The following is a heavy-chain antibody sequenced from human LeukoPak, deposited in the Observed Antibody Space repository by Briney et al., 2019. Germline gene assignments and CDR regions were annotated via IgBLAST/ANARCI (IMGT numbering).Heavy chain of an antibody. Sequence: SETLSLTGTVSGGSNSSYYWSWIRQPPGKGLEWIGYIYYSGSTNYNPSLKSRVTISVDTSKNQFSLKLSSVTAADTAVYYCARVAIAVAGRGYFDYWGQGTLVTVSS. V-gene: IGHV4-59*08. CDR1: GGSNSSYY. CDR2: IYYSGST. CDR3: ARVAIAVAGRGYFDY. D-gene: IGHD6-19*01. J-gene: IGHJ4*02.